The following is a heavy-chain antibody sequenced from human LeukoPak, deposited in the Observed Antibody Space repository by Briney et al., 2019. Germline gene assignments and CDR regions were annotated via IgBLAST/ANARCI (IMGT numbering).Heavy chain of an antibody. D-gene: IGHD3-9*01. CDR1: RFTFSDYY. CDR3: AKRVYYDILTGSPFGP. Sequence: GGSLRLSCAASRFTFSDYYMTWVRQAPGRGLEWVANIKEDGSEKNYVDSVKGRFTISRDNAKNTLYLQMNSLRAEDTAVYYFAKRVYYDILTGSPFGPWGQGNLVNVSS. V-gene: IGHV3-7*01. J-gene: IGHJ5*02. CDR2: IKEDGSEK.